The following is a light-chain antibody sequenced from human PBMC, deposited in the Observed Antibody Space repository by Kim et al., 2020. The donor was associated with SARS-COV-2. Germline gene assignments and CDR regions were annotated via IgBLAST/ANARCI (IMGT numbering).Light chain of an antibody. Sequence: EIVLTQSPGTLSLSPGERATLSCRASQSVSSSYLAWYQQKPGQAPRLLIHGASSRATGIPDRFSGSGSGTDFTLTISRLEPEDFAVYYCQQYGSSPRTFGQGPKLEI. CDR1: QSVSSSY. V-gene: IGKV3-20*01. J-gene: IGKJ2*01. CDR3: QQYGSSPRT. CDR2: GAS.